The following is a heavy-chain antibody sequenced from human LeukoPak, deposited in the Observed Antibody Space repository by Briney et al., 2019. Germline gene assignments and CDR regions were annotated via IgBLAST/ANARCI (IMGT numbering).Heavy chain of an antibody. CDR1: GYTFTNYY. D-gene: IGHD3-22*01. CDR3: ATLDKTYYYDSSDPPLDY. J-gene: IGHJ4*02. V-gene: IGHV1-46*01. Sequence: ASVKVSCKASGYTFTNYYMHWVRQAPGQGLEWMGIINPSGGSTNYAQKFQGRVTMTRDTSTSTVYMELSSLRSEDTAVYYCATLDKTYYYDSSDPPLDYWGQGTLVTVSS. CDR2: INPSGGST.